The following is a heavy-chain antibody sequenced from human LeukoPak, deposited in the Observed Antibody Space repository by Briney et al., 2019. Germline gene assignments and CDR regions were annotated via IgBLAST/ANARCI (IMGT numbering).Heavy chain of an antibody. J-gene: IGHJ4*02. CDR3: ARVSGTGFDY. CDR1: GGSISSGSYY. CDR2: IYTSGST. V-gene: IGHV4-61*02. D-gene: IGHD2-2*01. Sequence: SPSETLSLTCTVSGGSISSGSYYWSWIRQPAGKGLEWIGRIYTSGSTNYNPSLKSRVTISVDTSKNQFSLKLSSVTAADTAMYYCARVSGTGFDYWGQGTLVTVSS.